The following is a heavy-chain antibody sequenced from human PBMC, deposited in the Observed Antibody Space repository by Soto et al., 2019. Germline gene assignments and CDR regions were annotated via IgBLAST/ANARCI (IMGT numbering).Heavy chain of an antibody. D-gene: IGHD2-8*01. CDR2: ISYDGSNK. V-gene: IGHV3-30*18. J-gene: IGHJ6*02. CDR1: GFTFSSYG. Sequence: QVQLVESGGGVVQPGRSLRLSCAASGFTFSSYGMHWVRQAPGKGLEWVAVISYDGSNKYYADSVKGRFTISRDNSKNTLYLQMNSLRAEDTAVYYCAKERGVSYYYGMDVWGQGTTVTVSS. CDR3: AKERGVSYYYGMDV.